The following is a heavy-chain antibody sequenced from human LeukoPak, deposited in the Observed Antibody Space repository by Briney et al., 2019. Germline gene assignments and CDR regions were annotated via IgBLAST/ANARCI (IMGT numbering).Heavy chain of an antibody. J-gene: IGHJ4*02. D-gene: IGHD1-14*01. CDR3: ASLTRDDYFDN. V-gene: IGHV3-48*01. CDR2: ISSTSGTI. Sequence: PGGSLRLSCAASGFTFSSYSMNWVRQAPGKGLEWVSYISSTSGTIKYADSVKGRFTISRDNARKSLFLQLNSLTAEDTAVYYCASLTRDDYFDNWGQGTLVTVSS. CDR1: GFTFSSYS.